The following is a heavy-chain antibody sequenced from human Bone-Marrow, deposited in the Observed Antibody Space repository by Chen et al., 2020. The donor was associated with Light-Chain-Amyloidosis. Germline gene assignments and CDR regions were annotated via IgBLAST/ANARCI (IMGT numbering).Heavy chain of an antibody. J-gene: IGHJ4*02. Sequence: EVRLVGPGGGLIQPGGSLGLPCAVPGFPVTGNYMGWVRQAPGKGLEWVSVIYSGGFTYYADSVEGRFTISRDHSENTLFLQMNSLRAEDTAVYYCATLDTYGYYFDSWGQGTLVTVSS. CDR3: ATLDTYGYYFDS. D-gene: IGHD3-10*01. V-gene: IGHV3-53*01. CDR1: GFPVTGNY. CDR2: IYSGGFT.